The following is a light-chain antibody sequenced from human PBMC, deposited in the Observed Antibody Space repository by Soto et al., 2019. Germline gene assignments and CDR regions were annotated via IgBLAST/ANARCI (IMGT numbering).Light chain of an antibody. CDR2: DAS. V-gene: IGKV1-5*01. J-gene: IGKJ1*01. Sequence: DIQMTQSPSTLSASVGDRVTITCRASQSITIWLAWYQQKPGKAPKLLIFDASSLESGVPSRFSGSGSGTEFTLTIGSLQPDDFATYYCQQYNSYSWTFGQGTKVEIK. CDR1: QSITIW. CDR3: QQYNSYSWT.